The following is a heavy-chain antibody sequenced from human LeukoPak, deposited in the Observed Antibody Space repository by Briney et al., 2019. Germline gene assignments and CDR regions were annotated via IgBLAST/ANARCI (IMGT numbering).Heavy chain of an antibody. J-gene: IGHJ6*03. Sequence: AASVKVSCKASGGTFSSYAISRVRQAPGQGLEWMGGIIPIFGTANYAQKFQGRVTITADESTSTAYMELSSLRSEDTAVYYCAKDRCSNGIGCYYYYMDVWGKGTTVTISS. CDR2: IIPIFGTA. V-gene: IGHV1-69*13. CDR3: AKDRCSNGIGCYYYYMDV. D-gene: IGHD2-8*01. CDR1: GGTFSSYA.